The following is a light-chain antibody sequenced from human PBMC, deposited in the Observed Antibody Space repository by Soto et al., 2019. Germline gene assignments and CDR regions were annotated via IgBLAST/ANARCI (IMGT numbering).Light chain of an antibody. V-gene: IGKV2-28*01. CDR1: QSLLHSNGYYY. CDR3: MQSLHTRT. CDR2: MGS. Sequence: DIVVTQSPLSLPVTPGEPASISCRSSQSLLHSNGYYYLDWYLQKPGQSPQLLIYMGSNRASGVPDRFSGRGSGTDFTLRISRVEAEDVGVYYCMQSLHTRTFGQGTRLEIK. J-gene: IGKJ5*01.